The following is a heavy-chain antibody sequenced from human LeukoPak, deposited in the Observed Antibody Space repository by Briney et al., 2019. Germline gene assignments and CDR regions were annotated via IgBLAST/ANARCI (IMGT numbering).Heavy chain of an antibody. Sequence: SETLSLTCAVSGYSISTGYQWGWIRQSPGTGLGWIGSIYHSGNTYYTPSLKSRVTISVDTSMNQFSLQVTSVPAADTAVYYCARTRYCSGATCYSPELFDSWGQGTLVTVPS. J-gene: IGHJ4*02. CDR2: IYHSGNT. CDR3: ARTRYCSGATCYSPELFDS. D-gene: IGHD2-15*01. V-gene: IGHV4-38-2*01. CDR1: GYSISTGYQ.